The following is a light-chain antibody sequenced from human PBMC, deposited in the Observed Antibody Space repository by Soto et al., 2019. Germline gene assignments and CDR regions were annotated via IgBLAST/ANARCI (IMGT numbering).Light chain of an antibody. V-gene: IGLV2-23*02. J-gene: IGLJ3*02. CDR3: CSYAGSGWV. Sequence: QSVLTQPASVSGSPGQSITISCTGTSSDVGGYNLVSWYQQHPGKAPKLMIYEVSKRPSGVSNRFSGSKSGNTASLTISGLQAEDEADYHCCSYAGSGWVFGGGTKLTV. CDR2: EVS. CDR1: SSDVGGYNL.